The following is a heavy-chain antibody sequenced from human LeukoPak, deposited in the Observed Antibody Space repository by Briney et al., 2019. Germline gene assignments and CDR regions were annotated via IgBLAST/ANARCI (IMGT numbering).Heavy chain of an antibody. CDR3: AREGSCGGDCYSVDY. Sequence: SETLSLTCAVYGGSFSGYYWSWIRQPPGKGLEWIGEINHSGSTNYNPSLKSRVTMSVDTSKNQFSLKLSSVTAADTAVYYCAREGSCGGDCYSVDYWGQGTLVTVSS. D-gene: IGHD2-21*02. CDR1: GGSFSGYY. V-gene: IGHV4-34*01. J-gene: IGHJ4*02. CDR2: INHSGST.